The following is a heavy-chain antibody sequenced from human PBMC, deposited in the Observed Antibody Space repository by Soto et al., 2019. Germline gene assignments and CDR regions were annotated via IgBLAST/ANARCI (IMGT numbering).Heavy chain of an antibody. J-gene: IGHJ3*01. V-gene: IGHV3-48*03. Sequence: EVQLVESGGGLVQPGGSLRLSCAVSGFTFSSSEMYWVRQAPGKGLEWISYIQPSGQPIFYADSVKGRFTISRDNANNSIFLHMNSLRAEDTAVYYCARRASRWGQGTMVTVSS. CDR2: IQPSGQPI. CDR1: GFTFSSSE. CDR3: ARRASR.